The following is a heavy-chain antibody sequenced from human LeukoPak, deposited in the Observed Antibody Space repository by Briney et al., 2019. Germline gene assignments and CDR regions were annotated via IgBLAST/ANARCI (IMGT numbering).Heavy chain of an antibody. Sequence: ASVKVSCKASGYTFTSYDINWVRQATGQGLEWMGWMNPNSGNTGYAQKFQGRFTMTEDRSTDTAYMELSSLRSEDTAMYYCATYRTLDYWGQGTLVTVSS. V-gene: IGHV1-8*01. CDR3: ATYRTLDY. J-gene: IGHJ4*02. CDR1: GYTFTSYD. CDR2: MNPNSGNT. D-gene: IGHD3-16*01.